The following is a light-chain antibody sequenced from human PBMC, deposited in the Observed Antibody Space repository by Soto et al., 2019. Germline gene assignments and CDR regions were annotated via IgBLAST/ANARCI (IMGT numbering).Light chain of an antibody. CDR1: QSISSY. J-gene: IGKJ5*01. V-gene: IGKV1-39*01. CDR2: AAS. CDR3: QQANSFPLT. Sequence: IQMTPSPSSLSASVGARVTIPCRASQSISSYLNWYQQKPGKAPKLLIYAASSLQSGVPSRFSGSGSGTDFTLTISSLQPEDFATYYCQQANSFPLTFGQGTRLEIK.